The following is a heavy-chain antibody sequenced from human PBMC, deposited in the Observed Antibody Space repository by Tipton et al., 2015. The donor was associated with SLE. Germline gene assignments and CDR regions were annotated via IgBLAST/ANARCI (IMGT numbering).Heavy chain of an antibody. CDR3: ASLSGRGY. CDR1: GFTFSSYS. Sequence: SLRLSCAASGFTFSSYSMNWVRQAPGKGLEWVSVIYSGGSTYYADSVKGRFTISRDNSKNTLYLQMNSLRAEDTAVYYCASLSGRGYWGQGTLVTVSS. D-gene: IGHD1-26*01. CDR2: IYSGGST. V-gene: IGHV3-53*05. J-gene: IGHJ4*02.